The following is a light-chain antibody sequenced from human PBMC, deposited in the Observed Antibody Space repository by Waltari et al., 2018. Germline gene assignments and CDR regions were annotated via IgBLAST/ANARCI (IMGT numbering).Light chain of an antibody. CDR1: QSVNSY. J-gene: IGKJ1*01. V-gene: IGKV3-20*01. Sequence: IVLTQSPGTLSLSPGERATLSCRAIQSVNSYLAWYQQKPGQDPRLLIYGAYTRAAGIPDRFSGSGFGTDFSLTISRLEAEDFAVYYCQHHVRLPATFGQGTKVEIK. CDR3: QHHVRLPAT. CDR2: GAY.